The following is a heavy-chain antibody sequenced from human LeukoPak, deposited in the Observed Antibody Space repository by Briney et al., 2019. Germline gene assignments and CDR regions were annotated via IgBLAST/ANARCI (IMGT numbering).Heavy chain of an antibody. CDR1: GYSFTSYW. J-gene: IGHJ4*02. V-gene: IGHV5-51*01. CDR2: IYPGDSDT. D-gene: IGHD5-24*01. CDR3: ARRSRRDGYNLEFDY. Sequence: GESLKISCKGSGYSFTSYWIGWVRQMPGKGLGWMGIIYPGDSDTRYSPSFQGQVTILADKSISTAYLQWSSLKASDTAMYYCARRSRRDGYNLEFDYWGQGTLVTVSS.